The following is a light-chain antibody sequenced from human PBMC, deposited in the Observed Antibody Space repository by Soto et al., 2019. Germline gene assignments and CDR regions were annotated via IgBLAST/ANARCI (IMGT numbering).Light chain of an antibody. Sequence: EIVLTQSPGTLSLSPGERATLSCRASQSVTSSSLAWYQQRPGQAPSLLIYGASSRATGVPDRFSGSGSGTDFTLTISRLEPEDFAVYYCQQYGNSPRTFGQGTKVGIK. CDR2: GAS. CDR1: QSVTSSS. V-gene: IGKV3-20*01. CDR3: QQYGNSPRT. J-gene: IGKJ1*01.